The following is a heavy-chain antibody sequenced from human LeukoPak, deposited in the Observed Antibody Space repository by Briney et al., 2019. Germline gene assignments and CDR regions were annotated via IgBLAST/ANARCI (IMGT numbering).Heavy chain of an antibody. CDR1: AGSISSTSYY. Sequence: SGTLSLTCTVSAGSISSTSYYWGWIRQSPGKGLEWIGSIYYSGDTYYNPSLKSRVTISVDTSNNQFSLKVTSVTAADTAVYYCEGADREEAYNHRIDYWGQGTLVTVSS. J-gene: IGHJ4*02. D-gene: IGHD1-1*01. V-gene: IGHV4-39*01. CDR3: EGADREEAYNHRIDY. CDR2: IYYSGDT.